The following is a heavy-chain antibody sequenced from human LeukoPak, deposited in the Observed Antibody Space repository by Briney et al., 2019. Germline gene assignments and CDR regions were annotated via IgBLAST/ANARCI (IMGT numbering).Heavy chain of an antibody. J-gene: IGHJ6*02. CDR3: GRGLGGSGTYYYGMDV. D-gene: IGHD3-10*01. CDR2: IYYSGST. CDR1: GGSISSYY. V-gene: IGHV4-59*01. Sequence: SETLSLTCTVSGGSISSYYWSWIRQPPGKGLEWIGYIYYSGSTKYNPSLKSRVTISVDTSKNQFSLKLSSVTAADTAVYYCGRGLGGSGTYYYGMDVWGQGTTVTVS.